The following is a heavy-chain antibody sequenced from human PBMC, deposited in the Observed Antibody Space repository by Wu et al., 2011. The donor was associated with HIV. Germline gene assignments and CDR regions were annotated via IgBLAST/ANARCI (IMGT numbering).Heavy chain of an antibody. CDR1: GYTFTGYY. V-gene: IGHV1-2*02. D-gene: IGHD3-10*01. CDR3: ARSITMVRGVTAGPLDI. Sequence: QVQLVQSWAEVKKPWASVKVSCKASGYTFTGYYMHWVRQAPGQGLEWMGWINPNSGGTNYAQKFQGRVTMTRDTSISTAYMELSRLRSDDTAVYYCARSITMVRGVTAGPLDIVGPRDNGHRLF. J-gene: IGHJ3*02. CDR2: INPNSGGT.